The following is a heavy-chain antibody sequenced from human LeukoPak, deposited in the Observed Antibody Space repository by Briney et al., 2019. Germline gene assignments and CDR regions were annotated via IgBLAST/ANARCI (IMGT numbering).Heavy chain of an antibody. CDR2: IYYSGST. CDR1: GGSISSYY. Sequence: ASETLSLSCTVSGGSISSYYWNWIRQPPGKGLEWIGYIYYSGSTNYNPSLKSRVTLSVDTSKNQFSLKMKTVTVADTAVYYCARSEIDDYSRYWGQGTRVIVSS. J-gene: IGHJ4*02. CDR3: ARSEIDDYSRY. V-gene: IGHV4-59*08. D-gene: IGHD3-16*01.